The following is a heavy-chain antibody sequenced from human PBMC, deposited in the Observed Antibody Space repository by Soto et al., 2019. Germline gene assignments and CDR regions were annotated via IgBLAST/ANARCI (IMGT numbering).Heavy chain of an antibody. CDR1: GYTFTSYG. Sequence: QVQLVQSGAEVKKPGASVKVSCKASGYTFTSYGISWVRQAPGQGLEWMGWISAYNGNTNYAQKLQGRVTMTTDTSMSTAYMELRSLRSDDTSVYYCARNNYYDSSGYYYGNWYFDLWGRGTLVTVSS. D-gene: IGHD3-22*01. CDR2: ISAYNGNT. CDR3: ARNNYYDSSGYYYGNWYFDL. V-gene: IGHV1-18*04. J-gene: IGHJ2*01.